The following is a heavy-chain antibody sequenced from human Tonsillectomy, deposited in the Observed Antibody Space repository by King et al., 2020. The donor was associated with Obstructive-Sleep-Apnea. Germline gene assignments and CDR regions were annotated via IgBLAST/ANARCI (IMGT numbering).Heavy chain of an antibody. CDR3: AVEGGKDCSSTSCFDGWFDP. Sequence: QLVQSGAEVKKPGSSVKVSCKASGGTFSSYAISWVRQAPGQGLEWMGGIIPIFGTANYAQKFQGSVTITADESTSTAYMELGSLRSGDTAGYYCAVEGGKDCSSTSCFDGWFDPWGQGTLVTVSS. CDR1: GGTFSSYA. J-gene: IGHJ5*02. CDR2: IIPIFGTA. V-gene: IGHV1-69*01. D-gene: IGHD2-2*01.